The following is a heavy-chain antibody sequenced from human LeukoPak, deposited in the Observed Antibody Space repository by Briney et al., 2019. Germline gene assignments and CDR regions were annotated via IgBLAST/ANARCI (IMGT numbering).Heavy chain of an antibody. J-gene: IGHJ3*02. CDR3: ARDDLNAGYSYGYSAFDI. Sequence: GASVKVSCKASGYTFTSYYMHWVRQAPGQGLEWMGIINPSGGSTSYAQKFQGRVIMTRDMSTSTVYMELSSLRSEDTAVYYCARDDLNAGYSYGYSAFDIWGQGTMVTVSS. CDR2: INPSGGST. CDR1: GYTFTSYY. D-gene: IGHD5-18*01. V-gene: IGHV1-46*01.